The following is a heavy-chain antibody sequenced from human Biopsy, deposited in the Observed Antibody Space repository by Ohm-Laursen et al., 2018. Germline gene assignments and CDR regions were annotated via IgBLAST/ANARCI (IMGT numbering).Heavy chain of an antibody. CDR2: ISSRGSII. CDR1: GFSFSDYY. Sequence: GSLRLSCAASGFSFSDYYMSWIRQAPGKGLEWVSYISSRGSIINYADSVKGRFTISRDNAMNSLYLEMNSLRAEDTAVYYCARDNWLGPLGAATKQYSHMDGWGQGTAVSVSS. J-gene: IGHJ6*02. D-gene: IGHD5-24*01. CDR3: ARDNWLGPLGAATKQYSHMDG. V-gene: IGHV3-11*01.